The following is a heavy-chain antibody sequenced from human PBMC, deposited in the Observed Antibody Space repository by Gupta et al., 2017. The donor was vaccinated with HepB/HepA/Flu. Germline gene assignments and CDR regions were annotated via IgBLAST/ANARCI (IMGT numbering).Heavy chain of an antibody. Sequence: EVQLLESGGGLVQPGGSLRLSCGASGFTFTNYAMTWVRQAPGKGLEWVSGISGSGGFTYYAGSVKGRFTISRDNSKNTLYLQMNSLRAEDTAVYYCARGGEAAYYYTGVWGKGTTVTVSS. CDR2: ISGSGGFT. V-gene: IGHV3-23*01. CDR3: ARGGEAAYYYTGV. J-gene: IGHJ6*03. D-gene: IGHD2-15*01. CDR1: GFTFTNYA.